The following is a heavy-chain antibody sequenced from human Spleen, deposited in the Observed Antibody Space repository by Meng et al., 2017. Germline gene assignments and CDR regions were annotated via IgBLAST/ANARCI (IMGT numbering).Heavy chain of an antibody. D-gene: IGHD3-22*01. CDR3: ARDRNYFESSGFDY. J-gene: IGHJ4*02. CDR1: GGSFSGYY. V-gene: IGHV4-34*01. CDR2: ISHRGST. Sequence: SETLSLTCAVFGGSFSGYYWSWIRQPPGKGLEWIGSISHRGSTYSKPSLRSRVTISVDMSKNQLSLNLSSVTAADTAVYYCARDRNYFESSGFDYWGQGTLVTVSS.